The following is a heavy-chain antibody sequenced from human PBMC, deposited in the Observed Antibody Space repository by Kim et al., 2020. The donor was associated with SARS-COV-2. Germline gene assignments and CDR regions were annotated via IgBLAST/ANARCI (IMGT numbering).Heavy chain of an antibody. CDR2: ISYDGSNK. CDR3: AAEVVPDQLFDY. D-gene: IGHD2-2*01. Sequence: PGGSLRLSCAASGFTFSSYAMHWVRQAPGKGLEWVAVISYDGSNKYYADSVKGRFTISRDNSKNTLYLQMNSLRAEDTAVYYCAAEVVPDQLFDYWGQGTLVTVSS. CDR1: GFTFSSYA. J-gene: IGHJ4*02. V-gene: IGHV3-30*04.